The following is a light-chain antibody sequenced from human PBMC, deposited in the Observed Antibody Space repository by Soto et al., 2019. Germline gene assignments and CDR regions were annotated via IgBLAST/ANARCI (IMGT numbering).Light chain of an antibody. CDR1: ENIKNY. CDR3: QQGYSYPFT. V-gene: IGKV1-39*01. J-gene: IGKJ3*01. Sequence: DIQMTQSPSSLSASVGDRVTITCRASENIKNYLNWYQAKPGEAPKLLIFAASTLQRGVPSGFSGSGSGTHFTLTINSLQPENVATYFCQQGYSYPFTFGPGTKVDFK. CDR2: AAS.